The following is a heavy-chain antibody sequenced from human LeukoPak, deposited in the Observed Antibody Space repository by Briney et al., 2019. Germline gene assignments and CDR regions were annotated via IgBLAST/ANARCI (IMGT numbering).Heavy chain of an antibody. V-gene: IGHV4-34*01. CDR1: GGSFSGYY. CDR2: INHSGST. CDR3: ARGGIRRTTIFGVVITNPLDY. J-gene: IGHJ4*02. Sequence: KTPETLSLTCAVYGGSFSGYYWSWIRQPPGKGLEWIGEINHSGSTNYNPSLKSRVTISVDTSKNQFSLKLSSVTAADTAVYYCARGGIRRTTIFGVVITNPLDYWGQGTLVTVSS. D-gene: IGHD3-3*01.